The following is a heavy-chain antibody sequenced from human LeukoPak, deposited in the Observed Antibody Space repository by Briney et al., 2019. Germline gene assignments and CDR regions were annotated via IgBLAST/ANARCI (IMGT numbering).Heavy chain of an antibody. CDR2: ISGSSSNT. CDR3: ASGSSGWYLGFDY. V-gene: IGHV1-18*01. J-gene: IGHJ4*02. Sequence: ASVKVSCKAYGYTFMSHGISWVRQAPGQGLEWMGWISGSSSNTNYAQRLQGRVTMTTDTSTTTAYMELRSLRSDDTAGYYWASGSSGWYLGFDYWGQGTLVTVSS. CDR1: GYTFMSHG. D-gene: IGHD6-19*01.